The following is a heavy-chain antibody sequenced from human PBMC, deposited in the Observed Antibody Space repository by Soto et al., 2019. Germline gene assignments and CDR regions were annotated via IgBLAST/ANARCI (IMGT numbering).Heavy chain of an antibody. J-gene: IGHJ6*02. CDR2: IYHSGST. D-gene: IGHD6-13*01. CDR3: ARTPGAAAGPYYYYGMDV. V-gene: IGHV4-4*02. Sequence: PSETLSLTCAVSGGSISSSNWWSWVRQPPGKGLEWIGEIYHSGSTNYNPSLKSRVTISVDKSKNQFSLKLSSVTAADTAVYYCARTPGAAAGPYYYYGMDVWGQGTTVTVSS. CDR1: GGSISSSNW.